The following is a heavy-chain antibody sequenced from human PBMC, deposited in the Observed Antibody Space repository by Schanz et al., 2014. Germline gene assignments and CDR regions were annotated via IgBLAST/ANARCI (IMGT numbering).Heavy chain of an antibody. V-gene: IGHV3-48*01. Sequence: EVHLVESGGGLVQPGGSLRLSCAASGITFSSHSFNWVRQAPGKGLEWVSYVSRSTPDIYYADSGKGRFTMSRDNAKISVFLQMNSLRAEDTAVYDWVRDSFFALDDWGQGTMVTVSS. D-gene: IGHD3-3*01. CDR1: GITFSSHS. CDR2: VSRSTPDI. CDR3: VRDSFFALDD. J-gene: IGHJ6*02.